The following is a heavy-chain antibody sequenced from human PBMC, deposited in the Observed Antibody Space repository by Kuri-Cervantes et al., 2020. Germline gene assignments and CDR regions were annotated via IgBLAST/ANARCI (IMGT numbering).Heavy chain of an antibody. CDR3: ARKAINYDILTGYFPSWFDP. Sequence: SQTLSLTCAVYGGSFRGYYWSWIRQPPGKGLEWIGSIYYSGSTYYNPSLKSRVTISVDTSKNQFSLKLSSVTAADTAVYYCARKAINYDILTGYFPSWFDPWGQGTLVTVSS. D-gene: IGHD3-9*01. CDR1: GGSFRGYY. CDR2: IYYSGST. J-gene: IGHJ5*02. V-gene: IGHV4-34*01.